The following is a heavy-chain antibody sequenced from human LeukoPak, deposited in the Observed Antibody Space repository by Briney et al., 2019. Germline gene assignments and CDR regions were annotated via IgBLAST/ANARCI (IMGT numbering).Heavy chain of an antibody. V-gene: IGHV4-59*01. Sequence: SQTLSLTCTVSGGSISSYYWSWIRQPPGKGLEWIGYIYYSGSTNYNPSLKSRVTISVDTSKNQFSLKLSSVTAADTAVYYCARVGVVHAFDYWGQGTLVTVSS. CDR3: ARVGVVHAFDY. CDR2: IYYSGST. CDR1: GGSISSYY. D-gene: IGHD3-3*01. J-gene: IGHJ4*02.